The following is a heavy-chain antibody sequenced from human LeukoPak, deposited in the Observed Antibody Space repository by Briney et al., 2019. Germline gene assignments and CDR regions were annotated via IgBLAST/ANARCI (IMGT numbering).Heavy chain of an antibody. CDR2: IYYSGST. CDR3: ARAISSYYYYYMDV. Sequence: SETLSLTYTVSGGSISSGGYYWSWIRQHPGKGLEWIGYIYYSGSTYYNPSLKSRVTISVDTSKNQFSLKLSSVTAADTAVYYCARAISSYYYYYMDVWGKGTTVTVSS. J-gene: IGHJ6*03. CDR1: GGSISSGGYY. V-gene: IGHV4-31*03. D-gene: IGHD2-2*02.